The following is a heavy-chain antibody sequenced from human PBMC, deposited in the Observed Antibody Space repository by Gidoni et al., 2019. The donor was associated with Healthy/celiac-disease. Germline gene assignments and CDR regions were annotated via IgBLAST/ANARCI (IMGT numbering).Heavy chain of an antibody. Sequence: EVQLVESGGGLVQPGRSLRPSCAASGFTFYDYAMHWVRQGPGKGLEWVSGIRWNRGSIGYADSVNGRFTISRDNAKNSLYLQMNRLRVEDTALYYCAKGGDYYDTNAYLPNYFDYWGQGTLVTVSS. J-gene: IGHJ4*02. V-gene: IGHV3-9*01. CDR3: AKGGDYYDTNAYLPNYFDY. CDR1: GFTFYDYA. D-gene: IGHD3-22*01. CDR2: IRWNRGSI.